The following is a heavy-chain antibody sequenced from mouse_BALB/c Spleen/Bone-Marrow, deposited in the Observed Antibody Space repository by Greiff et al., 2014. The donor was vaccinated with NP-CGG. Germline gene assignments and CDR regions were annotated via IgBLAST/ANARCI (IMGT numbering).Heavy chain of an antibody. Sequence: LVESRAVLVRPGSSVKISCKASGYAFSSYWMNWVQQRPGQGLEWIGQICPGDGDTNYNGKFKGKATLTADESSSTAYMQLSSLTSEDSAVYFCARDYYGSRYYFDYWGQGTTLTGSS. V-gene: IGHV1-80*01. CDR3: ARDYYGSRYYFDY. CDR1: GYAFSSYW. J-gene: IGHJ2*01. CDR2: ICPGDGDT. D-gene: IGHD1-1*01.